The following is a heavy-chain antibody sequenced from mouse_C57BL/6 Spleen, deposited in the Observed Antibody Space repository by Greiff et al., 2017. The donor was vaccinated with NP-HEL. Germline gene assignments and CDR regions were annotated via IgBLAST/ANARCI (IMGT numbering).Heavy chain of an antibody. CDR1: GFSLTSYG. V-gene: IGHV2-2*01. D-gene: IGHD2-3*01. Sequence: VQLQQSGPGLVQPSQSLSITCTVSGFSLTSYGVHWVRQSPGKGLEWLGVIWSGGSTDYNAAFISRLSISKDNSKSQFFFKMNSLQADDTAIYYCAGYDGYDYAMDYWGQGTSVTVSS. CDR3: AGYDGYDYAMDY. J-gene: IGHJ4*01. CDR2: IWSGGST.